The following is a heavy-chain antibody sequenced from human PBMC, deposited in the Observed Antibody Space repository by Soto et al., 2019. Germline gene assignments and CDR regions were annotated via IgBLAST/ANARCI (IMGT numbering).Heavy chain of an antibody. CDR2: IYYSGST. CDR3: ARHPGPMVRGVVGFDY. J-gene: IGHJ4*02. D-gene: IGHD3-10*01. V-gene: IGHV4-39*01. CDR1: GGSISSSSYY. Sequence: QLQLQESGPGLVKPSETLSLTCTVSGGSISSSSYYWGWIRQPPGKGPEWIGSIYYSGSTYYNPSLKSRVTISVDTSQNQFSLKLSSVTAADTAVYYCARHPGPMVRGVVGFDYWGQGTLVTVSS.